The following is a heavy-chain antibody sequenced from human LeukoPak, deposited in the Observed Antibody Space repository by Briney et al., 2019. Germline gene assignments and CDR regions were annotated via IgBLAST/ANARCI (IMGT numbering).Heavy chain of an antibody. CDR1: GGSTSSYY. CDR3: ARGYYDTDVAFDI. J-gene: IGHJ3*02. V-gene: IGHV4-59*01. Sequence: PSETLSLTCTVSGGSTSSYYWSWIRQPPGKGLEWIGYIYYSGSTNYNPSLKSRVTISVDTSKNQFSLKLSSVTAADTAVYYCARGYYDTDVAFDIWGQGTMVTVSS. CDR2: IYYSGST. D-gene: IGHD3-22*01.